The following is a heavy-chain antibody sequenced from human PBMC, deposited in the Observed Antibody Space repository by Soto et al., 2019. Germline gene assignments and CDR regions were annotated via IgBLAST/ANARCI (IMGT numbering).Heavy chain of an antibody. V-gene: IGHV4-59*08. CDR2: VSYSGST. CDR1: GGAFNGDY. D-gene: IGHD6-19*01. J-gene: IGHJ5*02. CDR3: ARHGSDSGWFFFDP. Sequence: SETLSLTCSLSGGAFNGDYWSWIRQPPGKGLEWIGFVSYSGSTDYHPSLKSRVTILIDTSKSQFSLKLISVTAADTAVYYCARHGSDSGWFFFDPWGQGALVTVSS.